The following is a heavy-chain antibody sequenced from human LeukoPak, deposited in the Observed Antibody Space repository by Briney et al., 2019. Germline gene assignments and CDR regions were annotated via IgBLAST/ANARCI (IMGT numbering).Heavy chain of an antibody. Sequence: ASVKVSCKASGYTFTGYYMHWVRQAPGQGLEWMGWINPNSGGTNYAQKFQGRVTMTGDTSISTAYVELSRLRSDDTAVYYCARAGPPGATPGDYWGQGTLVTVSS. CDR2: INPNSGGT. V-gene: IGHV1-2*02. D-gene: IGHD1-1*01. J-gene: IGHJ4*02. CDR1: GYTFTGYY. CDR3: ARAGPPGATPGDY.